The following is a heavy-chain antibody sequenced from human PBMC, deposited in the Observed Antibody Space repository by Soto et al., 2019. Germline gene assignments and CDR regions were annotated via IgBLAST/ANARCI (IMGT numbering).Heavy chain of an antibody. CDR3: ARDLFAGSYYYYGMDV. CDR2: ISAYNGNT. CDR1: GYTFTSYG. D-gene: IGHD3-3*01. Sequence: GASVKVSCKASGYTFTSYGISWVRQAPGQGPEWMGWISAYNGNTNYAQKLQGRVTMTTDTSTSTAYMELRSLRSDDTAAYYCARDLFAGSYYYYGMDVWGQGTTVTVSS. J-gene: IGHJ6*02. V-gene: IGHV1-18*04.